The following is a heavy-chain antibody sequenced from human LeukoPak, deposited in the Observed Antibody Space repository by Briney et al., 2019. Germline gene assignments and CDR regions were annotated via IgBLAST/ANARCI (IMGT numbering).Heavy chain of an antibody. CDR1: GFTFSSYG. CDR3: AKAFNPYSSSWYYFDY. D-gene: IGHD6-13*01. Sequence: PGGSLRLSCAASGFTFSSYGMHWVRQAPGKGLEWVAFIRYDGSNKYYADSVKGRFTISRDNSKNTLYLQMNSLRAEDTAVYYCAKAFNPYSSSWYYFDYWGQGTLVTVSS. CDR2: IRYDGSNK. V-gene: IGHV3-30*02. J-gene: IGHJ4*02.